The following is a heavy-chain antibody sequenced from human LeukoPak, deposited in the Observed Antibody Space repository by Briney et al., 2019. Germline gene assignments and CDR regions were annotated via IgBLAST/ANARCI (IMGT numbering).Heavy chain of an antibody. CDR3: ARVAYYYYGMDV. V-gene: IGHV3-74*01. D-gene: IGHD5-12*01. Sequence: GGSLRLSCAASGFTFNNYWMHWVRQAPGKGLVWVSRINSDGSSTNYADSVRGRFTISRDNAKKTLYLQLNSLRADDTGVYYCARVAYYYYGMDVWGQGTTVIVSS. CDR1: GFTFNNYW. CDR2: INSDGSST. J-gene: IGHJ6*02.